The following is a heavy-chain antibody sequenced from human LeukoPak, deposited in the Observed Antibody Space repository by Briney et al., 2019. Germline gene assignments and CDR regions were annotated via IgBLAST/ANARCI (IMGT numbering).Heavy chain of an antibody. Sequence: PGGSLRLSCAASGFTFDDYAMHWVRQAPGKGLEWVSLISWDGGSTYYADSVKGRFTISRDNSKSSLYLQMNSLRAEDTALYYCAKDSSRSAARLDYWGQGTLVTVSS. CDR3: AKDSSRSAARLDY. CDR1: GFTFDDYA. CDR2: ISWDGGST. D-gene: IGHD6-6*01. J-gene: IGHJ4*02. V-gene: IGHV3-43D*04.